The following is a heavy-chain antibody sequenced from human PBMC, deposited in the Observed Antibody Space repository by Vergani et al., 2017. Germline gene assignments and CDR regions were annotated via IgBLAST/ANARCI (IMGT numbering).Heavy chain of an antibody. Sequence: QVQLQESGPGLVKPSETLSLTCTVSGGSISSYYWSWIRQPAGKGLEWIGEINHSGSTNYNPSLKSRVTISVDTSKNQFSLKLSSVTAADTAVYYCARHQSAAPQKYYYDSSGYYNYFDYWGQGTLVTVSS. D-gene: IGHD3-22*01. V-gene: IGHV4-59*08. CDR1: GGSISSYY. CDR3: ARHQSAAPQKYYYDSSGYYNYFDY. CDR2: INHSGST. J-gene: IGHJ4*02.